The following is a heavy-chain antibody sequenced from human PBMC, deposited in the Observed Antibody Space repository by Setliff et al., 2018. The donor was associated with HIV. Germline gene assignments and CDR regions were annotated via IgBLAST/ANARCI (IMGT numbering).Heavy chain of an antibody. D-gene: IGHD3-22*01. CDR2: INTNTGNP. CDR1: GYTFTSYA. V-gene: IGHV7-4-1*02. CDR3: ASGPLVYYDSPGAFDI. Sequence: ASVKVSCKASGYTFTSYAMNWVRQAPGQGLEWMGWINTNTGNPTYAQGFTGRFVFSLDTSVSTAYLQISSVKAEDTAMYYCASGPLVYYDSPGAFDIWGQGTMVTVSS. J-gene: IGHJ3*02.